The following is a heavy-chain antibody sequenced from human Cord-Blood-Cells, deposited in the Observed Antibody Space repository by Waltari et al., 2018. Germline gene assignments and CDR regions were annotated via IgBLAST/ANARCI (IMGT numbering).Heavy chain of an antibody. D-gene: IGHD1-26*01. CDR1: GYSFTSYW. J-gene: IGHJ6*02. Sequence: EVQLVQSGAEVKKPGESLKISCKGSGYSFTSYWIGWVRPMPGKGLEWMGIIYPGDSDTRYSPSFQGQVTISADKSISTAYLQWSSLKASDTAMYYCARPPYSGSPERAFYYGMDVWGQGTTVTVSS. V-gene: IGHV5-51*01. CDR2: IYPGDSDT. CDR3: ARPPYSGSPERAFYYGMDV.